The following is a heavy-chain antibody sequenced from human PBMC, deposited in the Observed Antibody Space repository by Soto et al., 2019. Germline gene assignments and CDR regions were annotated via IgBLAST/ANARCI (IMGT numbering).Heavy chain of an antibody. CDR3: AKVEYDFWSGYYSPEGEWFDP. J-gene: IGHJ5*02. D-gene: IGHD3-3*01. CDR2: ISGSGGST. CDR1: GFTFSSYA. V-gene: IGHV3-23*01. Sequence: GGSLRLSCAASGFTFSSYAMSWVRQAPGKGLEWVSAISGSGGSTYYADSVKGRFTISRDNSKNTLYLQMNSLRAEDTAVYYCAKVEYDFWSGYYSPEGEWFDPWGQGTLVTVSS.